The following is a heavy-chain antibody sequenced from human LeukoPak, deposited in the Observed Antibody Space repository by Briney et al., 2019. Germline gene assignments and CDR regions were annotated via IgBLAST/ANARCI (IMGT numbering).Heavy chain of an antibody. D-gene: IGHD6-6*01. CDR3: ARHAEASNWQLVRYYYYYMDV. V-gene: IGHV4-39*01. Sequence: SETLSLTCTVSGGSISSSSYYWGWIRQPPGRGLEWIGSIYYSGSTYYNPSLKSRVTISVDTSKNQFSLKLSSVTAADTAVYYCARHAEASNWQLVRYYYYYMDVWGKGTTVTVSS. J-gene: IGHJ6*03. CDR1: GGSISSSSYY. CDR2: IYYSGST.